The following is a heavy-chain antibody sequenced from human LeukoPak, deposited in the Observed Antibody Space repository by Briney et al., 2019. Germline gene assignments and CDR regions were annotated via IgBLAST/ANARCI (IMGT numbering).Heavy chain of an antibody. Sequence: PGGSLRLSCAVSGFTFSDHYMDWVRQAPGKGLEWVARSRSKAQSHSTEYAASVKGRFTISRDDSKDLLYLQMNSLKTEDTAVYYCAREGRDAYNYAFGTWGQGTMVTVSS. V-gene: IGHV3-72*01. CDR1: GFTFSDHY. D-gene: IGHD5-24*01. J-gene: IGHJ3*02. CDR3: AREGRDAYNYAFGT. CDR2: SRSKAQSHST.